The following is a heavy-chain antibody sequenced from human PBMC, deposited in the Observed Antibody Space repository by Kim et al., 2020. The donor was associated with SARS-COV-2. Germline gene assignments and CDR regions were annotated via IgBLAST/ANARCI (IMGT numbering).Heavy chain of an antibody. V-gene: IGHV2-70*11. CDR2: IDWDDDK. D-gene: IGHD2-2*01. Sequence: SGPTLVKPTQTLTLTCTFSGFALSTSGMCVSWIRQPPGKALEWLARIDWDDDKYYSTSLKTRLTISKDTSKNQVVLTMTNMDPVDTATYYCARIRCYRSSTSCQAAYFDYWGQGILVTVSS. CDR1: GFALSTSGMC. J-gene: IGHJ4*02. CDR3: ARIRCYRSSTSCQAAYFDY.